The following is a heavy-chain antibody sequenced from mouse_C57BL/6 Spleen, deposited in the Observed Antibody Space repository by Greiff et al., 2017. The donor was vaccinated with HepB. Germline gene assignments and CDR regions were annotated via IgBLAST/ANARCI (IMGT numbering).Heavy chain of an antibody. CDR2: IHPNSGST. Sequence: QVHVKQPGAELVKPGASVKLSCKASGYTFTSYWMHWVKQRPGQGLEWIGMIHPNSGSTNYNEKFKSKATLTVDKSSSTAYMQLSSLTSEDSAVYYCARVYSYFDYWGQGTTLTVSS. CDR1: GYTFTSYW. V-gene: IGHV1-64*01. J-gene: IGHJ2*01. D-gene: IGHD2-1*01. CDR3: ARVYSYFDY.